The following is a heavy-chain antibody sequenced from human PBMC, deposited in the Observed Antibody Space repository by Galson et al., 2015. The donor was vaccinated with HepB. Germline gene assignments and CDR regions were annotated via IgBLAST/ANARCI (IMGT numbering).Heavy chain of an antibody. D-gene: IGHD6-13*01. Sequence: SLRLSCAASGFTFSSYGMHWVRQAPGKGLEWVAVISYDGSNKYYADSVKGRFTISRDNSKNTLYLQMNSLRAEDTAVYYCAKAGIAAAGSDYWGQGTLVTVSS. CDR2: ISYDGSNK. CDR1: GFTFSSYG. V-gene: IGHV3-30*18. CDR3: AKAGIAAAGSDY. J-gene: IGHJ4*02.